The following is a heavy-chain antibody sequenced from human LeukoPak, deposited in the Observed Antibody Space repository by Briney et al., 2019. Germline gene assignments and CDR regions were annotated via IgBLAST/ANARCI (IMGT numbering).Heavy chain of an antibody. Sequence: SETLSLTCTVSGYSISSGYYWGWIRQPPGKGLEWIGSIYHSGSTYYNPSLKSRVTISVDTSKNQFSLKLSSVTAADTAVYYCARGVTAMVTDYWGQGSLVTVSS. J-gene: IGHJ4*02. CDR3: ARGVTAMVTDY. CDR1: GYSISSGYY. D-gene: IGHD5-18*01. V-gene: IGHV4-38-2*02. CDR2: IYHSGST.